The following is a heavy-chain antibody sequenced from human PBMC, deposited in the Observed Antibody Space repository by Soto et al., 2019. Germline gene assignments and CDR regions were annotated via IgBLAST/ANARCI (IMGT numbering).Heavy chain of an antibody. CDR1: RFTFSNYA. V-gene: IGHV3-30-3*01. CDR3: AREMSAPRDHYYGLDV. Sequence: QVQLVESGGGVVQPGRSLKLSCAASRFTFSNYAMHWVRQAPGKGLEWVAIMSYDGSHKYYADSVKGRFTISRDSSDNTLYLQMNSLRAEDTAVYYCAREMSAPRDHYYGLDVWGQGTTVTVSS. CDR2: MSYDGSHK. J-gene: IGHJ6*02.